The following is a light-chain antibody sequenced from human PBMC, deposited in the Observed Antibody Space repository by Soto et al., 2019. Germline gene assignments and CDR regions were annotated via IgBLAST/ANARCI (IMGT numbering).Light chain of an antibody. Sequence: DIQMTQSPSTLSASVGDRVTITCRASQSISSWLAWYRQKPGKAPKLLIYKASSLESGVPSRFSGSGSGTEFTLNISSLQPDDFATYYCQQYNSYPLTFGQGTKLEIK. V-gene: IGKV1-5*03. CDR3: QQYNSYPLT. J-gene: IGKJ2*01. CDR2: KAS. CDR1: QSISSW.